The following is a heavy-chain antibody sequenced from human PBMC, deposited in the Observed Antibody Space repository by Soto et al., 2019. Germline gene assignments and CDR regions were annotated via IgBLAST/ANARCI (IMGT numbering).Heavy chain of an antibody. CDR1: GGAFSSYG. J-gene: IGHJ4*02. V-gene: IGHV1-69*13. D-gene: IGHD1-26*01. CDR3: AGPKGRRSGVDY. CDR2: TIPVLGTP. Sequence: QLVQSGAEVKKPGSSVKVSCKISGGAFSSYGFSWVRQAPGQGLEWLGGTIPVLGTPNYAQKFQGRLTMTADETTTTGYMELRSLSVEDTAVYYGAGPKGRRSGVDYWGQGTMGTVSS.